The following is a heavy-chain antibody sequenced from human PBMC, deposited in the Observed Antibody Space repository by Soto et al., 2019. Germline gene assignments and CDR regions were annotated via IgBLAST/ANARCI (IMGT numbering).Heavy chain of an antibody. V-gene: IGHV3-33*08. Sequence: QVQLVESWGGVVQPGGSLRLSCTTSGFTFNTYGMHWVRQAPGKGLEWVAIIWYDGSNKYYADSVKGRFTISRDNSKNTLYLQMHSLGAEDTALYYCARADCTGAYRYSSPFNYGVDVW. CDR1: GFTFNTYG. CDR2: IWYDGSNK. J-gene: IGHJ6*01. CDR3: ARADCTGAYRYSSPFNYGVDV. D-gene: IGHD2-8*02.